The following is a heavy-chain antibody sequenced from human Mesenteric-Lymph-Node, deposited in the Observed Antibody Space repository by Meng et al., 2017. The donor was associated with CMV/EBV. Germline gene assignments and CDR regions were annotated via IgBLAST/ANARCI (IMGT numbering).Heavy chain of an antibody. CDR2: INHSGST. Sequence: SQTPSLTRAVYGGSFSGYYWSWIRQPPGKGLEWIGEINHSGSTNYNPSLKSRVTISVDTSKNQFSLKLSSVTAADTAVYYCARNGPYYYYGMDVWGQGTTVTVSS. CDR1: GGSFSGYY. J-gene: IGHJ6*02. CDR3: ARNGPYYYYGMDV. V-gene: IGHV4-34*01.